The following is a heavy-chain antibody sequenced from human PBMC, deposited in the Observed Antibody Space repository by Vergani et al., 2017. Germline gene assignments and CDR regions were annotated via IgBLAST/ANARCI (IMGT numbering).Heavy chain of an antibody. D-gene: IGHD3-10*01. CDR2: IYPGDSDT. Sequence: VQLVQSGAEVKKPGESLKISCKGSGYSFTSYWIGWVRQMPGKGLEWMGIIYPGDSDTRYSPSFQGQVTISADKSISTAYLQWSSLKASDTAMYYCARAPYYGSGSYSSYYFDYWGQGTLVTVSS. CDR3: ARAPYYGSGSYSSYYFDY. CDR1: GYSFTSYW. J-gene: IGHJ4*02. V-gene: IGHV5-51*01.